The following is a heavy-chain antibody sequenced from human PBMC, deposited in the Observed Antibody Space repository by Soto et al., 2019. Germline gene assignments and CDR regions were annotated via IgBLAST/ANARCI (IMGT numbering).Heavy chain of an antibody. D-gene: IGHD2-2*01. J-gene: IGHJ6*02. V-gene: IGHV1-69*08. CDR3: AREDRDRETGLVPAAIDGMDV. CDR1: GGTFSRYS. CDR2: IIPIFGIA. Sequence: QVLLVKSGDEVKKPGSSVKVSCKASGGTFSRYSITWVRQAPGHGLEWIGRIIPIFGIASYAQKFQGRVTITADESTSTAYMELSSLKSDDTAVYYCAREDRDRETGLVPAAIDGMDVWGQGTTVTVSS.